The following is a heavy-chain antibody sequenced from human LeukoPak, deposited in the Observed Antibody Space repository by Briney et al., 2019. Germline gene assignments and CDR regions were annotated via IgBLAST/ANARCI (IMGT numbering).Heavy chain of an antibody. CDR2: INPSGGST. CDR3: ARASRGYSSGWNWFDP. J-gene: IGHJ5*02. Sequence: GASVKVSCKASGYTFTRYYMHWVRQAPGQGLEWMGIINPSGGSTSYAQKFQGRVTMTRDTSTSTVYMELSSLRSEDTAVYYCARASRGYSSGWNWFDPWGQGTLVTVSS. V-gene: IGHV1-46*01. D-gene: IGHD6-19*01. CDR1: GYTFTRYY.